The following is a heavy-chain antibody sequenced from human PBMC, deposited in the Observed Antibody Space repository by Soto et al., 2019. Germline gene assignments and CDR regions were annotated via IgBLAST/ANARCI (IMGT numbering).Heavy chain of an antibody. D-gene: IGHD7-27*01. V-gene: IGHV3-53*01. J-gene: IGHJ4*02. CDR2: IYSGGST. Sequence: GGSLRLSCAASGFSVSSNYMSWIRQAPGKGLEWVSVIYSGGSTYYADSVKGRFTISRDNSKNTLYLQMNSLRAEDTAVYYCARAWGSLNYFDYWGQGTLVTVSS. CDR1: GFSVSSNY. CDR3: ARAWGSLNYFDY.